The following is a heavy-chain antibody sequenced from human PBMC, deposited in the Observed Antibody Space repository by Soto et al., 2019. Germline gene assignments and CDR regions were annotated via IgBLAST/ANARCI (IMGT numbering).Heavy chain of an antibody. CDR3: AREAPDYYGSGSYLDY. CDR1: GGSISSGGYY. Sequence: QVQLQESGPGLVKPSQTLSLTCTVSGGSISSGGYYWSWIRQHPGKGLEWIGYIYYSGSTYYNPSLKSRVTRSVDTSKNQFSLKLSSVTAADTAVYYCAREAPDYYGSGSYLDYWGQGTLVTVSS. V-gene: IGHV4-31*03. D-gene: IGHD3-10*01. J-gene: IGHJ4*02. CDR2: IYYSGST.